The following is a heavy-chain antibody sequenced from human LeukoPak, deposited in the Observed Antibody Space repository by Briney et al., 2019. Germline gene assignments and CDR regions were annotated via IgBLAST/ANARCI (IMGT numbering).Heavy chain of an antibody. CDR1: GGSISSGSYY. CDR3: ARDSYYYGSGSYYPFDY. CDR2: IYTSGST. V-gene: IGHV4-61*02. D-gene: IGHD3-10*01. Sequence: SETLSLTCTVSGGSISSGSYYWSWIRQPAGKGLEWIGRIYTSGSTNYNPSLKSRVTISVDTSKNQFSLKLSSVTAADTAVYYCARDSYYYGSGSYYPFDYWGQGTLVTVSS. J-gene: IGHJ4*02.